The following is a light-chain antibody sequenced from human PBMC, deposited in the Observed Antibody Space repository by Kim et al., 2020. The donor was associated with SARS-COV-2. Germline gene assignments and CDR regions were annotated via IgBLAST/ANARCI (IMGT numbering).Light chain of an antibody. CDR2: DVI. CDR1: SSDVGGSNY. Sequence: QSVLTQPVSVSGSPGQSITISCTGTSSDVGGSNYVSWYQQHPGKAPNLLIFDVINRPSGVSDRFSGSKSGNTASLTISGLRADDEADYYCNSYTTNSVYVFGTGTKVTVL. J-gene: IGLJ1*01. V-gene: IGLV2-14*03. CDR3: NSYTTNSVYV.